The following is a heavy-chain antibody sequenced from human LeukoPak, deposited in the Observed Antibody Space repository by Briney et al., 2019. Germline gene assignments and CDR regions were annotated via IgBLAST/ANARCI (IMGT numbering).Heavy chain of an antibody. D-gene: IGHD3-22*01. J-gene: IGHJ4*02. CDR2: ISSSSSYI. V-gene: IGHV3-21*01. CDR1: GFTFSSYS. CDR3: ASSSGTDFDY. Sequence: PGGSLRLSCAASGFTFSSYSMNWVRQAPGKVLEWVSSISSSSSYIYYADSVKGRFTISRDNAKNSLYLQMNSLRAEDTAVYYCASSSGTDFDYWGQGTLVTVSS.